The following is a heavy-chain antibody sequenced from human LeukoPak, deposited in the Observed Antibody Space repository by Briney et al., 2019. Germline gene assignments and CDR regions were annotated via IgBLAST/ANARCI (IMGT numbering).Heavy chain of an antibody. CDR2: ISSSSSYI. CDR3: ATVVVVPAATDY. J-gene: IGHJ4*02. V-gene: IGHV3-21*01. CDR1: GFTFSSYS. Sequence: GGSLRLPCAASGFTFSSYSMNWVRQAPGKGLEWVSSISSSSSYIYYADSVKGRFTISRDNAKNSLYLQMNSLRAEDTAVHYCATVVVVPAATDYWGQGTLVTVSS. D-gene: IGHD2-2*01.